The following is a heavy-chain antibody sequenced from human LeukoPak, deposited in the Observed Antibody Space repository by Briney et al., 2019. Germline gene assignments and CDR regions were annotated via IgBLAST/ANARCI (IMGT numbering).Heavy chain of an antibody. CDR3: AKDGSSGSYRWYYYYDMDV. Sequence: GGSLRLSCAASGFTFSSYAMSWVRQAPGKGLEWVLAISGSGGSTYYADSVKGRFTISRDNSKNTLYLQMNSLRAEGTAVYYCAKDGSSGSYRWYYYYDMDVWGKGTTVTVSS. V-gene: IGHV3-23*01. CDR2: ISGSGGST. CDR1: GFTFSSYA. J-gene: IGHJ6*03. D-gene: IGHD1-26*01.